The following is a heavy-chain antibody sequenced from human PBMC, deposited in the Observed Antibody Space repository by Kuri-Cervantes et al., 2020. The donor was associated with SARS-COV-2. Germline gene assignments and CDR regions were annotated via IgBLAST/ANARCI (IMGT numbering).Heavy chain of an antibody. D-gene: IGHD3-3*01. CDR1: GGSISGHY. V-gene: IGHV4-59*11. CDR3: ARGVVITSYYYYMDV. CDR2: IFYSGST. J-gene: IGHJ6*03. Sequence: GSLRLSCTVSGGSISGHYWSWIRQPPGKGLEWIGNIFYSGSTNYNPSLKSRVTMSVATSKNQFSLKLSSVTAADTAVYYCARGVVITSYYYYMDVWGKGTTVTVSS.